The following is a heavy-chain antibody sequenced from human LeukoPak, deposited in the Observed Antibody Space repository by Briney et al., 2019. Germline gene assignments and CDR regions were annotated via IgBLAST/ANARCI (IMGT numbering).Heavy chain of an antibody. CDR3: ARDRTTSGYYSGYFDY. CDR2: INPSGGST. CDR1: GYTFTSYY. Sequence: GASVKVSCKASGYTFTSYYMHWVRQAPGQGLEWMGIINPSGGSTSYAQKFQGRVTMTRDTSTSTVYMELSSLRSEDTAVYYCARDRTTSGYYSGYFDYWGQGTLVTVSS. V-gene: IGHV1-46*01. D-gene: IGHD3-22*01. J-gene: IGHJ4*02.